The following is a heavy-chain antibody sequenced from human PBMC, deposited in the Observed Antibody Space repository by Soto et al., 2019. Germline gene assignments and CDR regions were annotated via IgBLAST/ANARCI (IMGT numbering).Heavy chain of an antibody. V-gene: IGHV3-48*01. CDR3: ARDVTVRGFV. J-gene: IGHJ4*02. CDR2: INSGSTSI. CDR1: GFTFSSYS. Sequence: GGSLRLSCAASGFTFSSYSMFWVRQAPGKGLQWVSYINSGSTSIHYADSVKGRFTVSRDNAKNSLYLQMDSLRAEDTAVYYCARDVTVRGFVWGQGTLVTVSS. D-gene: IGHD3-3*01.